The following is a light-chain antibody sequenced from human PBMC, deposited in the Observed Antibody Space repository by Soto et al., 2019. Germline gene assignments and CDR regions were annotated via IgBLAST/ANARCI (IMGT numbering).Light chain of an antibody. CDR2: GNS. J-gene: IGLJ1*01. Sequence: QSVLTQPPSVSGAPGQRVTISCTGSSSNIGAGYDVHWYQQLPGTAPKLLIYGNSNRPSGVPVRFSGSKSGTSASLAITGLQAEDEADYYCQSYDSSLPYVFGTGTKLTVL. CDR3: QSYDSSLPYV. V-gene: IGLV1-40*01. CDR1: SSNIGAGYD.